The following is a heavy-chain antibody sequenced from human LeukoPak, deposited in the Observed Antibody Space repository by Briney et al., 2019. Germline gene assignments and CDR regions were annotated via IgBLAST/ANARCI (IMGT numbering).Heavy chain of an antibody. Sequence: GGSLKLSCAASGFTFSGYWMTWVRQAPGKGLECVANINHDGSETHYVDSVKGRFTTSRDNAKNSVYLQLNSLSAEDTAVYYCASILWLYYYGRGGAFDIWGQGTMVTVSS. J-gene: IGHJ3*02. CDR3: ASILWLYYYGRGGAFDI. D-gene: IGHD3-10*02. V-gene: IGHV3-7*01. CDR2: INHDGSET. CDR1: GFTFSGYW.